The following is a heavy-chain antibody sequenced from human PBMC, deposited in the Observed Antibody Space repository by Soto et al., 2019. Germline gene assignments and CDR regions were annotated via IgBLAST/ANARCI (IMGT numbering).Heavy chain of an antibody. Sequence: GGSLRLSQAVSGFTFDDHGLHWVRQAPGKGLEWVSGISWNSGSISDADSVKGRFTSSRDNATSSLYLQMNSLRAEDTALYYCAKGYWSSTSCPGVDVWGQETPVTVTS. D-gene: IGHD2-2*01. CDR1: GFTFDDHG. CDR3: AKGYWSSTSCPGVDV. V-gene: IGHV3-9*01. J-gene: IGHJ6*02. CDR2: ISWNSGSI.